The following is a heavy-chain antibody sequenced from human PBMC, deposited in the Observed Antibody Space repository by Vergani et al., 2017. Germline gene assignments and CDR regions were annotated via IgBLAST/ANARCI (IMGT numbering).Heavy chain of an antibody. CDR3: ARDPYCYGSGDWFDP. J-gene: IGHJ5*02. Sequence: QVQLVQSGAEVKKPGASVKVSCKASGYTFTSYGISWVRQAPGQGLEWMGWISAYNGNTNYAQKLQGRVTMTTDTSTSTAYMELRSLRSDDTAVYYRARDPYCYGSGDWFDPWVQGTLVTVSS. CDR2: ISAYNGNT. V-gene: IGHV1-18*01. CDR1: GYTFTSYG. D-gene: IGHD3-10*01.